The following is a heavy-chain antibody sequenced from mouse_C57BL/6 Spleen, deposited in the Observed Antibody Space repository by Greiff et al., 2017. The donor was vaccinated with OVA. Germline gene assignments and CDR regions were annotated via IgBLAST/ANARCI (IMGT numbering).Heavy chain of an antibody. Sequence: VKLMESGAELVKPGASVKISCKASGYAFSSYWMNWVKQRPGKGLEWIGQIYPGDGDTNYNGKFKGKATLTADKSSSTAYMQLSSLTSEDSAVYFCAREGVYYGSSYGYWGQGTTLTVSS. J-gene: IGHJ2*01. CDR2: IYPGDGDT. CDR1: GYAFSSYW. V-gene: IGHV1-80*01. CDR3: AREGVYYGSSYGY. D-gene: IGHD1-1*01.